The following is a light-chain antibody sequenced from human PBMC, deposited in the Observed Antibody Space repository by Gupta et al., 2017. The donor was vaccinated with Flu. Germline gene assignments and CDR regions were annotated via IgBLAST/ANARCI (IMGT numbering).Light chain of an antibody. V-gene: IGLV3-1*01. CDR2: EDS. CDR3: RAWDSSTGV. Sequence: SYKLTQAPSMSVSPGQTASISCTGDNLGEKFTFWYQQKAGQSPGRVIYEDSKRPSGIPERFSGSNSGKTATLSVSETQAMDESDYFCRAWDSSTGVFGGGTKVTVL. CDR1: NLGEKF. J-gene: IGLJ3*02.